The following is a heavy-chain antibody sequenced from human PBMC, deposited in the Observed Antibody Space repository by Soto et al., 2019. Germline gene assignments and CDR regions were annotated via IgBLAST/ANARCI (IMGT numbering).Heavy chain of an antibody. CDR2: IDHSGYT. J-gene: IGHJ3*02. CDR1: GGSFSGYY. Sequence: PSETLSLTCAVYGGSFSGYYWNWIRQPPGKGLEWIGEIDHSGYTNYNPSLKSRVTISVDTSKNQFSLKLSSVTAADTAVYYCACDYYDSRDIWGQGTMVTVSS. V-gene: IGHV4-34*01. CDR3: ACDYYDSRDI. D-gene: IGHD3-22*01.